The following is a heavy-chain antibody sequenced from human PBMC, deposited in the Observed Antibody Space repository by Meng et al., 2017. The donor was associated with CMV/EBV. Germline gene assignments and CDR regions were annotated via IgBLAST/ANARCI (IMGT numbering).Heavy chain of an antibody. CDR2: INDSGST. D-gene: IGHD2-2*01. CDR3: ASLDYCSGTSCSRRFDY. V-gene: IGHV4-34*01. CDR1: GGSFGGYC. J-gene: IGHJ4*02. Sequence: GGSFGGYCWGWLRQPPGKGLGWIGEINDSGSTDYDPSLRSRVTISVDTSKNRFSLKLSSVTAADTAVYYCASLDYCSGTSCSRRFDYWGQGTLVTVSS.